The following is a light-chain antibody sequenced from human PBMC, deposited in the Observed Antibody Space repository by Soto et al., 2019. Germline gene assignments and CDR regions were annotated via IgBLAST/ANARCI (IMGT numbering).Light chain of an antibody. Sequence: QSVLTQPPSVSEAPRQRVTISCSGSSSNVGNNAVNWYQQLPGKAPKLLIYYDDLVPSGVSDRFSGSKSGTSASLAISGLQSEDEADYYCAVWDDSLNGVVFGGGTKVTVL. CDR1: SSNVGNNA. CDR2: YDD. V-gene: IGLV1-36*01. J-gene: IGLJ2*01. CDR3: AVWDDSLNGVV.